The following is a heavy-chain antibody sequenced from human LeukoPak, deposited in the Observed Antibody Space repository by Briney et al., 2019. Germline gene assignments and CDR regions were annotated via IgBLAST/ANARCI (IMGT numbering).Heavy chain of an antibody. D-gene: IGHD1-26*01. CDR3: ARSIVGNTNWFDP. Sequence: APVKVSCKASGYTFTSYGINWVRQAPGQGLEWMGSIITYNGNTNYAQRVQGRVTMTTDTSTSTAYMELRSLRSDDTAMYFCARSIVGNTNWFDPWGQGTLVTVSS. CDR2: IITYNGNT. CDR1: GYTFTSYG. J-gene: IGHJ5*02. V-gene: IGHV1-18*04.